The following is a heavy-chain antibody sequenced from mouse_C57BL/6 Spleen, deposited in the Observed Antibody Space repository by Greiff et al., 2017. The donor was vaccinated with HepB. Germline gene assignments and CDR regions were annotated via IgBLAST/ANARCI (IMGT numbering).Heavy chain of an antibody. CDR2: IDPSDSET. CDR1: GYTFTSYW. V-gene: IGHV1-52*01. J-gene: IGHJ2*01. Sequence: QVQLQQPGAELVRPGSSVKLSCKASGYTFTSYWMHWVKQRPIQGLEWIGNIDPSDSETHYNQKFKDKATLTVDKSSSTASMQLSSLTSEDSAVYYCARWGGSSSCYSDYWGQGTTLTVSS. CDR3: ARWGGSSSCYSDY. D-gene: IGHD1-1*01.